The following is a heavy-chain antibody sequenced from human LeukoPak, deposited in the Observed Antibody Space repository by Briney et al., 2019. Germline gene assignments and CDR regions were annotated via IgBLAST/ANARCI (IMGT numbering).Heavy chain of an antibody. V-gene: IGHV4-39*01. CDR2: IYYSGST. J-gene: IGHJ4*02. D-gene: IGHD3-10*01. Sequence: PSETLSLTCTASGGSISSSSYSWGWIRQPPGKGLEWIGSIYYSGSTYYNPSLKSRVTISVDTSKNQFSLKLSSVTAADTAVYYCASDMSSYYYGSGSYERGYFDYWGQGTLVTVSS. CDR1: GGSISSSSYS. CDR3: ASDMSSYYYGSGSYERGYFDY.